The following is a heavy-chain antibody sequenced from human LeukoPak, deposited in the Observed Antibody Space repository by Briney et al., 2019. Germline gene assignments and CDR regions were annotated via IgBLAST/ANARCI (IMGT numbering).Heavy chain of an antibody. J-gene: IGHJ4*02. CDR3: AKLPAGSSGYFDY. CDR1: GFTVSSNY. CDR2: IYSGGST. Sequence: GGSLRLSCAASGFTVSSNYMSWVRQAPGKGLEWVSVIYSGGSTYYADSVKGRFTISRDNSKNTLYLQMNSLRAEDTAVYYCAKLPAGSSGYFDYWGQGTLVTVSS. V-gene: IGHV3-66*01. D-gene: IGHD3-22*01.